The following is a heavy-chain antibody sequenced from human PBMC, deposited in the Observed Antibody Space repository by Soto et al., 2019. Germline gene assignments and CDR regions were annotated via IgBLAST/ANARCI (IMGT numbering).Heavy chain of an antibody. J-gene: IGHJ3*02. D-gene: IGHD1-7*01. CDR2: IYPGDSDT. V-gene: IGHV5-51*03. CDR3: AIGITGTTDAFDI. CDR1: GYRFTSYW. Sequence: GESLTISWKGSGYRFTSYWIGWVSQMPGKGLEWMGIIYPGDSDTRYSPSFQGQVTISADKSISTAYLQWSSLKASDTAMYYCAIGITGTTDAFDIWGQGTMVTVS.